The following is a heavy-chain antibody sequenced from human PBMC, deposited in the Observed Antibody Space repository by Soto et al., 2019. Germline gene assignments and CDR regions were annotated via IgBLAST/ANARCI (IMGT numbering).Heavy chain of an antibody. Sequence: PSETLALTCTVSGGSLGSSSYYWGWIRQSPGKGLEWIGNIYYSGNTFYNPSLKSRVTISVDTSKNQFYLHLSSVTAADTAIFYCASIAAPLTNQFDFWGQGTLVTVSS. V-gene: IGHV4-39*01. CDR3: ASIAAPLTNQFDF. D-gene: IGHD2-21*01. CDR1: GGSLGSSSYY. CDR2: IYYSGNT. J-gene: IGHJ4*02.